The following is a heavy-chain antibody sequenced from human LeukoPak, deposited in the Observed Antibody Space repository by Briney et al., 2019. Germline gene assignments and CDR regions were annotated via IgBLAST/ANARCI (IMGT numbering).Heavy chain of an antibody. CDR2: IYYSGST. V-gene: IGHV4-59*08. J-gene: IGHJ3*02. D-gene: IGHD6-13*01. Sequence: PSETLSLTCTVSGGSISSYYWSWIRQPPGKGLEWIGYIYYSGSTNYSPSLKSRVTISVDTSKSQFSLKLSSVTAADTAVYYCARHSITAGTEYAFDIWGQGTMVTVSS. CDR1: GGSISSYY. CDR3: ARHSITAGTEYAFDI.